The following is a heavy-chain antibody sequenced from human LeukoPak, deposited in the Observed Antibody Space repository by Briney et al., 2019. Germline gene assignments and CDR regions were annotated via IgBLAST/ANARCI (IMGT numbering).Heavy chain of an antibody. CDR3: TKKGQADDGGKPD. CDR1: GFTFSSYA. V-gene: IGHV3-23*01. J-gene: IGHJ4*02. Sequence: GGSLRLSCAASGFTFSSYAMSWVRQAPGKGLEWVSAISGSGGSTYYADSVKGRFTISRDNSKNTLYLQMNNLRVDDTAVYYCTKKGQADDGGKPDWGQGTLVTVSS. CDR2: ISGSGGST.